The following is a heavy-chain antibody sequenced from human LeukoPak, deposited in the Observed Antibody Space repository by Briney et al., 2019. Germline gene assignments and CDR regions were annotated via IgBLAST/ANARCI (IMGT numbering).Heavy chain of an antibody. CDR2: IRYDGSNK. CDR3: AKETYGSSWYGAVNWFDP. V-gene: IGHV3-30*02. CDR1: GFTFSSYG. D-gene: IGHD6-13*01. J-gene: IGHJ5*02. Sequence: GGSLRLSCAASGFTFSSYGMHWVRQAPGKGLEWVAFIRYDGSNKYYADSVKGRFTISRDNSKNTLYLQMNSLRAEDTAVYYCAKETYGSSWYGAVNWFDPWGQGTLVTVS.